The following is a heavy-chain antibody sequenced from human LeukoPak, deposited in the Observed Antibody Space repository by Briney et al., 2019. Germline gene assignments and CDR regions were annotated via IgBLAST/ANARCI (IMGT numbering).Heavy chain of an antibody. D-gene: IGHD3-22*01. V-gene: IGHV4-4*07. CDR1: GGSISSYY. J-gene: IGHJ4*02. CDR3: AGGRDYYDSSAYGSVSSFDH. Sequence: SETLSLTCTVSGGSISSYYWSWIRQPAGNGLEWIGRIYSTGSTNYNPSLKSRVTMSVDTSKNQFSLRLSSVTAADTAVYYCAGGRDYYDSSAYGSVSSFDHWGQGTLVTVSS. CDR2: IYSTGST.